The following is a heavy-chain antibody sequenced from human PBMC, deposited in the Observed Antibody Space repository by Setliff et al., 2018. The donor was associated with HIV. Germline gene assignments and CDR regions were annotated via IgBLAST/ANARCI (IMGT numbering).Heavy chain of an antibody. Sequence: GGSLRLSCAASGFTFSNAWMSWVRQAPGKGLEWVGRIKSKTDGGTTDYAAPVKGRFTISRDDSKNTVYLQMNSLKPEDTAVYYCTEGTYSNFWTGTNYYGMDVWGHGTMVTVSS. J-gene: IGHJ6*02. CDR1: GFTFSNAW. D-gene: IGHD3-3*01. CDR3: TEGTYSNFWTGTNYYGMDV. CDR2: IKSKTDGGTT. V-gene: IGHV3-15*01.